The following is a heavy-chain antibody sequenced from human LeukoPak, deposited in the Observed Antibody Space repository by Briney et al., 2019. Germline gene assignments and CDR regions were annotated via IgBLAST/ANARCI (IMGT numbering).Heavy chain of an antibody. V-gene: IGHV3-7*01. CDR1: GFTFSSYW. D-gene: IGHD4-17*01. CDR2: IKQDGSEK. Sequence: GGPLRLSCAASGFTFSSYWMSWVRQAPGKGLEWVANIKQDGSEKYYVDSVKGRFTISRDNAKNSLYLQMDSLRAEDTALYYCASDYGDFLEGVFDIWGRGTMVTVSS. J-gene: IGHJ3*02. CDR3: ASDYGDFLEGVFDI.